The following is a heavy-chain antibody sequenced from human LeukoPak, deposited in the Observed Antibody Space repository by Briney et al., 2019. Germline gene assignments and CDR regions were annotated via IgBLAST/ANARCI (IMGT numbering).Heavy chain of an antibody. CDR2: FIPIFGTA. V-gene: IGHV1-69*05. Sequence: SVKVSRKASGGTFSSYAISWVRQAPGQGLEWMGGFIPIFGTANYAQKLQGRVTITTEESTRTAHMELSSLRSENTAVYYCASPAQSNLGELSLENWAFDIWGKGTMVTVSS. J-gene: IGHJ3*02. CDR1: GGTFSSYA. D-gene: IGHD3-16*02. CDR3: ASPAQSNLGELSLENWAFDI.